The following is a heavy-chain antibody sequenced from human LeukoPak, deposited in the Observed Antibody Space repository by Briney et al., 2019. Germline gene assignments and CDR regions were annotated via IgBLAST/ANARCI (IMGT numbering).Heavy chain of an antibody. Sequence: GWSLKLSCAASGLTLSGAAMHWVRQASGKGLEWLGRIRSKADSYTTAYAASVKGRFSVSRDDSKNTAYLQMNSLKTEDTAVYYCRAAVAGDYFDLWGRGTLVTVSS. CDR2: IRSKADSYTT. CDR3: RAAVAGDYFDL. CDR1: GLTLSGAA. J-gene: IGHJ2*01. D-gene: IGHD6-19*01. V-gene: IGHV3-73*01.